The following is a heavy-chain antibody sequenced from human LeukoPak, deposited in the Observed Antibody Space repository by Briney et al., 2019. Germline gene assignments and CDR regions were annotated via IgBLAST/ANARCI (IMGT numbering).Heavy chain of an antibody. D-gene: IGHD2-2*03. J-gene: IGHJ4*02. CDR1: GFTFTHYW. V-gene: IGHV3-7*01. CDR2: IKEDGSER. CDR3: ARRMAGLGSPFDS. Sequence: GGSLRLSRAASGFTFTHYWMTWVRQAPGKELEWVAHIKEDGSERNYVDSVKGRFTISRDNAKNSLYLQMSSLRAEDTAVYYCARRMAGLGSPFDSWGQGTLVTVSS.